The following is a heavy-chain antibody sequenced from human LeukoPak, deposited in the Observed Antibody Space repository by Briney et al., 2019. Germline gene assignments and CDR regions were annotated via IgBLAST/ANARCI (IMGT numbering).Heavy chain of an antibody. V-gene: IGHV4-39*01. Sequence: SETLSLTCTVSGGSISSSSYYWGWIRQPPGKGLEWIGSIYYSGSTYYNPSLKSRVSFFLDTSKNQFSLILSSVTAADTAVYYCTRGRAGRLSSSNWFDPWGQGTQVTVSS. D-gene: IGHD5-12*01. J-gene: IGHJ5*02. CDR2: IYYSGST. CDR1: GGSISSSSYY. CDR3: TRGRAGRLSSSNWFDP.